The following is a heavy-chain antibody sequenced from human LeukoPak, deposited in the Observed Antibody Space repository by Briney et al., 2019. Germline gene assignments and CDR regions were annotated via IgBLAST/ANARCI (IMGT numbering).Heavy chain of an antibody. CDR1: GFTFSSYE. J-gene: IGHJ4*02. CDR2: ISSSGSAI. CDR3: ARGGSLGY. D-gene: IGHD6-19*01. Sequence: PGGSLSLSCAASGFTFSSYETNWVRQAPGKGLEWVSKISSSGSAIYYADSVKGRFTISRDNAKSTLYLQMNSLRAEDTAVYYCARGGSLGYWGQGTLVTVSS. V-gene: IGHV3-48*03.